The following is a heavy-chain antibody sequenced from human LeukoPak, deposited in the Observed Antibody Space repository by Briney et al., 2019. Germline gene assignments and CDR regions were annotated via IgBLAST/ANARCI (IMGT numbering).Heavy chain of an antibody. CDR1: GFTFSSYA. CDR2: ISYDGSNK. Sequence: PGGSLRLSCAASGFTFSSYAMHWVRQAPGKGLEWVAVISYDGSNKYYADSVKGRFTISRDNSKNTLYLQMNSLRAEDTAVYYCAREPVAWLWGFGEGDYWGQGTLVTVSS. D-gene: IGHD3-10*01. CDR3: AREPVAWLWGFGEGDY. J-gene: IGHJ4*02. V-gene: IGHV3-30-3*01.